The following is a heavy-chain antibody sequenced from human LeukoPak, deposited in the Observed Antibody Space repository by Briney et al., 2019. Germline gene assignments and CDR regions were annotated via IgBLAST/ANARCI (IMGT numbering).Heavy chain of an antibody. CDR3: AWYGVTHGLDV. D-gene: IGHD3-10*01. J-gene: IGHJ6*02. Sequence: GGSLRLSCAASGFSLSNYWMSWVRQAPGKGLEWVANINQDGSDKYYVDSVTGRLTISKDNAKNSVYLQMNSLRPEDTAIYYCAWYGVTHGLDVWGQGTTVTVSS. CDR1: GFSLSNYW. CDR2: INQDGSDK. V-gene: IGHV3-7*01.